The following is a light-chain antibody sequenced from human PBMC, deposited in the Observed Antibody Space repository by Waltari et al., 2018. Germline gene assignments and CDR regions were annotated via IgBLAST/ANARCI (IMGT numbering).Light chain of an antibody. CDR3: CSYAGSYTLV. J-gene: IGLJ2*01. CDR1: SSDVGGYNY. CDR2: DVS. V-gene: IGLV2-11*01. Sequence: QSALTQPRSVSGSPGQPVTIPCTGTSSDVGGYNYVPWYQQHPGKTPKLMIYDVSKRPSGVPDRFSGSKSGNTASLTISGLQAEDEADYYCCSYAGSYTLVFGGGTKLTVL.